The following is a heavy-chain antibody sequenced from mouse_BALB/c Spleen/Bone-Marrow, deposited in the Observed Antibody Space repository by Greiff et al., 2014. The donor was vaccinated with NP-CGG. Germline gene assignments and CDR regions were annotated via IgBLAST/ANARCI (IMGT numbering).Heavy chain of an antibody. CDR3: ARDTMDY. Sequence: QVQLQQSGPEPVEPGASVRISCKASGYTFTSYYIHWVKQRPGQGLEWIGWIYPGNVNTKYNEKFKGKATLTADRSSSTAYMQLSSLTSEDSAVYFCARDTMDYWGQGTSVTVSS. V-gene: IGHV1S56*01. J-gene: IGHJ4*01. CDR1: GYTFTSYY. CDR2: IYPGNVNT.